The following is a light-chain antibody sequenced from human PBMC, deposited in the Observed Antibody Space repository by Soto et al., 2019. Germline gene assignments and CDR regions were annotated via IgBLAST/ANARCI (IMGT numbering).Light chain of an antibody. Sequence: DIPMTQSPSSLSASVGDRVTITCRASQSISSYLNWYQQKPGKAPKLLIYAASSLQSGVPSRFSGSGSGTDFTLTISSLQPEDVATYYCQQTYSTPCTFGQGTKLEIK. V-gene: IGKV1-39*01. CDR2: AAS. J-gene: IGKJ2*02. CDR1: QSISSY. CDR3: QQTYSTPCT.